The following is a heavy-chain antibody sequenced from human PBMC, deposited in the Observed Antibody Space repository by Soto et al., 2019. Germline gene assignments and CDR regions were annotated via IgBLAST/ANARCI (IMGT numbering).Heavy chain of an antibody. J-gene: IGHJ6*02. Sequence: SVKVSCKASGGTFSSYAISWVRQAPGQGLEWMGGVIPIFGTANYAQKCQGRVTITADKSTSTAYRELSSLRSEDTAVYYCARDHYDFWSGQPLLYSMDVWGQGTTVTVSS. D-gene: IGHD3-3*01. CDR3: ARDHYDFWSGQPLLYSMDV. CDR2: VIPIFGTA. V-gene: IGHV1-69*06. CDR1: GGTFSSYA.